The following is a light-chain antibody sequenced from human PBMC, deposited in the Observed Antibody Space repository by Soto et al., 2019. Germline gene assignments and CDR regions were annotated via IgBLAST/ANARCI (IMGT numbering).Light chain of an antibody. CDR1: STDVGGYNY. V-gene: IGLV2-14*01. Sequence: QSVLTQPASVSGSPGQSITISCTGTSTDVGGYNYVSWFQQHPGKAPKLIIYQVNNRPSGVSDRFPGSKSGNTASLTISGLQAEDEADYYCNSYTSTSAPYVFGTGTKFTVL. J-gene: IGLJ1*01. CDR2: QVN. CDR3: NSYTSTSAPYV.